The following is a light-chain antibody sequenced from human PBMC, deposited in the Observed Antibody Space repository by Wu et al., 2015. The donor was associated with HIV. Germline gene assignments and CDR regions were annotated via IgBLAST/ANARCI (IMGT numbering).Light chain of an antibody. CDR3: QQYYSFPYS. Sequence: IVLTQSPDILSVSPGDRATLSCRASEADISNNLAWYQQRPGQAPRLLICGASYRATGIPDRFSATVSEAEFSLTIRRLEPEDFVVYYCQQYYSFPYSFGQGTKLEIK. CDR2: GAS. CDR1: EADISNN. J-gene: IGKJ2*03. V-gene: IGKV3-20*01.